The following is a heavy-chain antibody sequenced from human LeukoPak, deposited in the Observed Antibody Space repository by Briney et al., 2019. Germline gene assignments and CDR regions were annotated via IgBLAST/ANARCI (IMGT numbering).Heavy chain of an antibody. J-gene: IGHJ4*02. CDR2: ISGSGGST. CDR3: AKASRDDYAQTGDY. CDR1: GFTFSSYA. D-gene: IGHD4-17*01. Sequence: GGSLRLSCAASGFTFSSYAMSWVRQAPGKGLEWVSAISGSGGSTYYADSVKGRFTISRDNSKNTLYLQMNSLRAEDTAVYYCAKASRDDYAQTGDYWGQGTLVTVSS. V-gene: IGHV3-23*01.